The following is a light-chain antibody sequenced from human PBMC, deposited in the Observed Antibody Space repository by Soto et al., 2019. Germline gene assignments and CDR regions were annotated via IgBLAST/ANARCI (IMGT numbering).Light chain of an antibody. CDR1: QSVSSSY. J-gene: IGKJ4*01. Sequence: EIVLTQSPGTLSLSPGERATLSCRASQSVSSSYLAWYQQKPGQAPRLLIYGASSRATGIPDRFSARGSGADFTLTISRLEPEDFAVYYRPQYGSSRLTFGGGTKVEIK. CDR3: PQYGSSRLT. V-gene: IGKV3-20*01. CDR2: GAS.